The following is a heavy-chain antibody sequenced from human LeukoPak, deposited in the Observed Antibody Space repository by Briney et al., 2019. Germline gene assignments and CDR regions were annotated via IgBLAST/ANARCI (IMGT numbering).Heavy chain of an antibody. D-gene: IGHD5-24*01. V-gene: IGHV3-30*03. Sequence: SCKASGYTFTSYYIHWVRQAPGKGLEWVTVVSADGRTQLYSDSVKGRFTISRDNSLNTLHLQMNSLRTEDTAVYYCAREFGHNRWYFDYWGQGALVTVSS. CDR3: AREFGHNRWYFDY. J-gene: IGHJ4*02. CDR1: GYTFTSYY. CDR2: VSADGRTQ.